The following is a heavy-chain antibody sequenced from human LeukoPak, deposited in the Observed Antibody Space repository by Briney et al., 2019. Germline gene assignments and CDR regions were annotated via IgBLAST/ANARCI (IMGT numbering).Heavy chain of an antibody. Sequence: PGGSLRLSCAASGFTFSSYSMNWVRQAPGKGLEWVSYISSSSSTTYYADFVKGRFTISRDNSKNTLYLEMSNLKADDTAVYYCAKKGQADDDGKPDWGQGTLVTVSS. J-gene: IGHJ4*02. CDR3: AKKGQADDDGKPD. CDR1: GFTFSSYS. V-gene: IGHV3-48*01. D-gene: IGHD1-1*01. CDR2: ISSSSSTT.